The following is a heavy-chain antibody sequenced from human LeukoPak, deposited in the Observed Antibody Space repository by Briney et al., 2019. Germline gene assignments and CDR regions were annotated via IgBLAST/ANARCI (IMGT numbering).Heavy chain of an antibody. CDR2: FSSSSNYI. J-gene: IGHJ3*01. Sequence: PGGSLRLSCAASGFTFSNYNMNWVRQAPGKGLEWVSSFSSSSNYIYYADSVKGRFTISRDNAKNSLYLQMNSLRAEDTAMYYCARAGLADAFDLWGQGTMVTVSS. CDR3: ARAGLADAFDL. CDR1: GFTFSNYN. V-gene: IGHV3-21*04.